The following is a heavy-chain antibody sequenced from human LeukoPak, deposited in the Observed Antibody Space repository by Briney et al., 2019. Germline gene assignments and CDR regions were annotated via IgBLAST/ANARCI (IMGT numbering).Heavy chain of an antibody. CDR1: GYTFTGYY. CDR2: INPNSGGT. D-gene: IGHD4-17*01. CDR3: ARDPSVKYYMDV. V-gene: IGHV1-2*02. Sequence: EASVKVSCKASGYTFTGYYMHWVRQAPGQGLEWMGWINPNSGGTNYAQKFQGRVTMTRDTSISTAYMELSRLASDDTAVYYCARDPSVKYYMDVWGKGTTVTVSS. J-gene: IGHJ6*03.